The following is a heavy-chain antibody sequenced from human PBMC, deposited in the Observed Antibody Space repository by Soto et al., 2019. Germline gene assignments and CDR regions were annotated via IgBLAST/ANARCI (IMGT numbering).Heavy chain of an antibody. J-gene: IGHJ4*02. CDR3: ARVLTYYYDSSGQGIYFDY. CDR2: INPSGGST. V-gene: IGHV1-46*01. Sequence: QVQLVQSGAEVKKPGGSVKVSCKASGYTFTSYYMHWVRQAPGQGLEWMGIINPSGGSTSYAQKCQGRVTMTRDTSTSTVYMELSSLRSEDTAVYYCARVLTYYYDSSGQGIYFDYWGQGTLVTVSS. CDR1: GYTFTSYY. D-gene: IGHD3-22*01.